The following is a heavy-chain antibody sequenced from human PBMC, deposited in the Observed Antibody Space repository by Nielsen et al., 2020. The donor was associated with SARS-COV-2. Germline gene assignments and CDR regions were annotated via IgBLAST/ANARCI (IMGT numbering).Heavy chain of an antibody. CDR1: GFTFSSYA. V-gene: IGHV3-30*04. J-gene: IGHJ5*02. CDR3: ASENFWSGYYSSNWFDP. Sequence: GESLKISCAASGFTFSSYAMHWVRQAPGKGLEWVAVISYDGSNKYYADSVKGRFTISRDNSKNTLYLQMNSLRAEDTAVYYCASENFWSGYYSSNWFDPWGQGTLVTVSS. CDR2: ISYDGSNK. D-gene: IGHD3-3*01.